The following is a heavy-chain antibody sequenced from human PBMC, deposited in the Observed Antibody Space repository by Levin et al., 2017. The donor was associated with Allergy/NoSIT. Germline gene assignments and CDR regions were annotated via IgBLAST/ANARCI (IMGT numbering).Heavy chain of an antibody. J-gene: IGHJ4*02. CDR1: GFTFSSYA. Sequence: GGSLRLSCAASGFTFSSYAMHWVRQAPGKGLEWVAVISYDGSNKYYADSVKGRFTISRDNSKNTLYLQMNSLRAEDTAVYYCARDRWFGTPLDYWGQGTLVTVSS. CDR2: ISYDGSNK. V-gene: IGHV3-30-3*01. CDR3: ARDRWFGTPLDY. D-gene: IGHD3-10*01.